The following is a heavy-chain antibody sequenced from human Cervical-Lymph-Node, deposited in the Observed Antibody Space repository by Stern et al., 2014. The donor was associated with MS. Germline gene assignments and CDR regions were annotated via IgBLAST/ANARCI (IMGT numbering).Heavy chain of an antibody. CDR3: ARTYGSSSGVFDS. D-gene: IGHD6-6*01. CDR2: IYTSGII. Sequence: QVQLVESGPGLVKASETLSLTCSVSGGSVSTGSYYWSWLRQPAGKGLEWIGRIYTSGIIDYTPSLESRVTISVDTSKNQFSLRLRSVTAADTAVYYCARTYGSSSGVFDSWGQGTLVTVSS. J-gene: IGHJ4*02. CDR1: GGSVSTGSYY. V-gene: IGHV4-61*02.